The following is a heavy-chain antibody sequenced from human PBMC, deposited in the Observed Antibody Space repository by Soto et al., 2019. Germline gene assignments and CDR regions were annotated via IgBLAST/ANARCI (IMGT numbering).Heavy chain of an antibody. D-gene: IGHD2-15*01. V-gene: IGHV1-2*02. CDR2: INPNSGGT. J-gene: IGHJ6*02. CDR3: ATAVGDYYGMDV. CDR1: GYTFTGYY. Sequence: GPSVKVSCKASGYTFTGYYMHWVRQAPGQGLEWMGWINPNSGGTNYAQKFQGRVTMTRDTSISTAYMELSRLRSDDTAVYYCATAVGDYYGMDVWGQGTTVTVSS.